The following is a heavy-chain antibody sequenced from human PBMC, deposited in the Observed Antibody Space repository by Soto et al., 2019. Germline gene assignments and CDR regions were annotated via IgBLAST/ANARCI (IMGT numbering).Heavy chain of an antibody. Sequence: SVKVSFKESGYTFPSYYMHWVRQAPGQGLEWMGIINPSGGSTSYAQKFQGRVTMTRDTSTSTVYMELSSLRSEDTAVYYCARDPEWELNLFDYWGQGTLVTVYS. J-gene: IGHJ4*02. CDR1: GYTFPSYY. CDR2: INPSGGST. V-gene: IGHV1-46*01. D-gene: IGHD1-26*01. CDR3: ARDPEWELNLFDY.